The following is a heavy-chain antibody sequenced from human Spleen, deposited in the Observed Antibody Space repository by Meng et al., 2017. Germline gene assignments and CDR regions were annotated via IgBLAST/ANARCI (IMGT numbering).Heavy chain of an antibody. Sequence: QVQLVQSGAELKNPGASVKISCKAFGYTFTSSAIHWVRQAPGQSLEWMGWITPDSGNTKYSENFQDRVSITRDTSASTAYMELSTLRSEDTAVYYCARDFTSGSSGDPWGQGTLVTVSS. V-gene: IGHV1-3*01. CDR2: ITPDSGNT. D-gene: IGHD6-19*01. CDR1: GYTFTSSA. CDR3: ARDFTSGSSGDP. J-gene: IGHJ5*02.